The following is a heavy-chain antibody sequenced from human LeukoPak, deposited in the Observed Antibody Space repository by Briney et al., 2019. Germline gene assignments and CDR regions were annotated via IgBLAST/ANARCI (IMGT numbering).Heavy chain of an antibody. CDR1: GFTFSSFT. J-gene: IGHJ6*02. CDR3: ARDYRRYSSGWHPKGMDV. D-gene: IGHD6-19*01. V-gene: IGHV3-21*01. CDR2: ISSSSSYI. Sequence: PGGSLRLSCAAYGFTFSSFTMHWVRQAPGKGLEWVSSISSSSSYIYYADSVKGRFTISRDNAKNSLYLQMNSLRAEDTAVYYCARDYRRYSSGWHPKGMDVWGQGTTVTVSS.